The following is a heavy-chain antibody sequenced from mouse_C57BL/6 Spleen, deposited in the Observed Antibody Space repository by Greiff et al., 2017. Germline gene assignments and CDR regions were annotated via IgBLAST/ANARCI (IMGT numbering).Heavy chain of an antibody. D-gene: IGHD2-4*01. CDR2: INPNNGGT. CDR1: GYTFTDYN. Sequence: EVQLQQSGPELVKPGASVKMSCKASGYTFTDYNMHWVKQSHGKSLEWIGYINPNNGGTSYNQKFKRKATLTVNKSSSTAFMELRSLTSEDSAVYYCARSYYDYDVWFAYWGQGTLVTVSA. CDR3: ARSYYDYDVWFAY. J-gene: IGHJ3*01. V-gene: IGHV1-22*01.